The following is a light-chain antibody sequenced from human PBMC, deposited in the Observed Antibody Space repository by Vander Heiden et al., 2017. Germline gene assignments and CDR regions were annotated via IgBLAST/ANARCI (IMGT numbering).Light chain of an antibody. V-gene: IGKV1-33*01. CDR3: QQDDNVPRT. CDR2: DAS. CDR1: QDINNQ. J-gene: IGKJ4*01. Sequence: DIQMTQSPSSLSASVGDRVTITCQASQDINNQLNWFQQKPGKAPKLLIYDASNLQTGVPSRFSGSGSGTDFTFTISILHPEDIATYYCQQDDNVPRTFGGGTKVEIK.